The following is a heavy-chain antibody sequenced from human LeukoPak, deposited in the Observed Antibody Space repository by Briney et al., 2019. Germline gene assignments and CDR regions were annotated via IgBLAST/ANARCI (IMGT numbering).Heavy chain of an antibody. Sequence: GGSLRLACTAAGFTFGDYAMTWVRQAPGKWLEWVGFIRSKVSGGTPEYAASVKGRFTISRDDSKGIAYLQMNSLKTEDTAVYYCTRDQTPYYWGQGTLVTVSS. CDR3: TRDQTPYY. J-gene: IGHJ4*02. V-gene: IGHV3-49*04. CDR2: IRSKVSGGTP. CDR1: GFTFGDYA.